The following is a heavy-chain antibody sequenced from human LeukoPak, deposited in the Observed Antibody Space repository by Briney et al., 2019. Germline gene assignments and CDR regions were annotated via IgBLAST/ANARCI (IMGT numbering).Heavy chain of an antibody. D-gene: IGHD6-13*01. V-gene: IGHV3-21*01. J-gene: IGHJ4*02. CDR3: ARGPKYISATGPYYFDY. CDR1: RFTFSDYS. CDR2: ISSGSVYI. Sequence: GGSLRLSCAASRFTFSDYSMNWVRQAPGKGLQWVASISSGSVYIYYADSMKGRFTISRDNARNSMYLQMYSLRAEDTAVYYCARGPKYISATGPYYFDYWGQGTPVTVSS.